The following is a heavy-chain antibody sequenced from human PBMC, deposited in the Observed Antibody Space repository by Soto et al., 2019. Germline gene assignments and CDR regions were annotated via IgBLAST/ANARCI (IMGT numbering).Heavy chain of an antibody. D-gene: IGHD2-15*01. J-gene: IGHJ6*02. Sequence: TGGSLRLSCAASGFTFSIYEMNWVRQAPGKGLEWVAYIGSSRSPIYYADSVKGRFTISRDNAGQSLFLQMDSLRAEDTAVYYCARDLTLTPASVTLGAAPGGMDVWGQGTTVTVSS. CDR1: GFTFSIYE. V-gene: IGHV3-48*03. CDR3: ARDLTLTPASVTLGAAPGGMDV. CDR2: IGSSRSPI.